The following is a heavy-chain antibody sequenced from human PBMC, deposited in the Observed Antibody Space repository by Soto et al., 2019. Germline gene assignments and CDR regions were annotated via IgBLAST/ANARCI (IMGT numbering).Heavy chain of an antibody. V-gene: IGHV3-33*01. CDR3: ARDFRPYYYGSAGFDY. CDR1: GFTFSSYG. Sequence: PGGSLRLSCAASGFTFSSYGMHWVRQAPGKGLEWVAVIWYDGSNKYYADSVKGRFTISRDNSKNTLYLQMNSLRAEDTAVYYCARDFRPYYYGSAGFDYGGQGTLATVSS. J-gene: IGHJ4*02. CDR2: IWYDGSNK. D-gene: IGHD3-10*01.